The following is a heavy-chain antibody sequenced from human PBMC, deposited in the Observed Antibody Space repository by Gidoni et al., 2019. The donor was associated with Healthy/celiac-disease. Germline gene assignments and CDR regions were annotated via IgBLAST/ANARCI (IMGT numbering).Heavy chain of an antibody. D-gene: IGHD6-6*01. CDR2: IYYSGST. CDR3: ARLAWEYSSSPNFDY. CDR1: GGSISSSSYY. J-gene: IGHJ4*02. Sequence: QLQLQESGPGLVKPSETLSLTCTVSGGSISSSSYYWGWIRQPPGKGLEWIGSIYYSGSTYYNPSLKSRVTISVDTSKNQFSLKLSSVTAADTAVYYCARLAWEYSSSPNFDYWGQGTLVTVSS. V-gene: IGHV4-39*01.